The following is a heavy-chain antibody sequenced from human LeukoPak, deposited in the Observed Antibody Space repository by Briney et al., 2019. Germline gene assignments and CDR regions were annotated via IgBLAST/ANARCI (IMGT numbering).Heavy chain of an antibody. J-gene: IGHJ6*03. CDR3: ARDTLHGGYYYYMDV. CDR1: GFNFNTYW. CDR2: IKQDGSEK. V-gene: IGHV3-7*01. Sequence: GGSLRLSCAASGFNFNTYWMSWVRQAPGKGLEWVANIKQDGSEKYYVDSVKGRFTISRDNAKNSLYLQMNSLRAEDTAVYYCARDTLHGGYYYYMDVWGKGTTVTVSS. D-gene: IGHD2-15*01.